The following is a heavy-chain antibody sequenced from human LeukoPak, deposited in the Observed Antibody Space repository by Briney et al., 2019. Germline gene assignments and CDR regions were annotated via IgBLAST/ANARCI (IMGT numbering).Heavy chain of an antibody. J-gene: IGHJ4*02. D-gene: IGHD5-24*01. CDR1: VCTLSRNY. V-gene: IGHV3-53*01. Sequence: GGSLRLSCTASVCTLSRNYMLWVRQAPGKGLEWVSLIFRNGDTHYTDSVKGRFTISRDTSKNTVSLKMNSLRVEDTAMYYCTRDQMNYWGQGTLVTVSS. CDR3: TRDQMNY. CDR2: IFRNGDT.